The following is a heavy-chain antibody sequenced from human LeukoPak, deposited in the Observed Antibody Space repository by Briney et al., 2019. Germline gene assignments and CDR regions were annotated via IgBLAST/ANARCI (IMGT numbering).Heavy chain of an antibody. J-gene: IGHJ4*02. D-gene: IGHD3-22*01. CDR1: GYTFTGYY. CDR2: INPNSGGT. V-gene: IGHV1-2*02. CDR3: ASDPNYYDSSGYEDY. Sequence: ASVKVSCKPSGYTFTGYYMHWVRQAPGQGLEWMGWINPNSGGTNYAQKFQGRVTMTRDTSISTAYMELSRLRSDDTAVYYCASDPNYYDSSGYEDYWGQGTLVTVSS.